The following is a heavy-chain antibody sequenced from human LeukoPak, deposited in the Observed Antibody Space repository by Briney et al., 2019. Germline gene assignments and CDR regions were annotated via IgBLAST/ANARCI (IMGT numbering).Heavy chain of an antibody. D-gene: IGHD2-15*01. V-gene: IGHV4-4*07. J-gene: IGHJ2*01. Sequence: SETLSLTCTVSGGSISSYYWSWIRQPAGKGLEWIGRIYTSGSTNYNPSLKSRVTRSVDTSKNQFSLKLSSVTAADTAVYYCARDPLGYCSGGSCYSPKDRYFDLWGRGTLVTVSS. CDR2: IYTSGST. CDR1: GGSISSYY. CDR3: ARDPLGYCSGGSCYSPKDRYFDL.